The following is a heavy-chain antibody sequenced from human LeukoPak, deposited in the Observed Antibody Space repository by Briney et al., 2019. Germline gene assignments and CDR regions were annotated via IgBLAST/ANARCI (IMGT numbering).Heavy chain of an antibody. Sequence: PSETLSLTCTVSGGSISSSSYYWGCIRQPPGKGLEWLGSIYYSGSSYYIPSLKSRVTISVDTSKNQFSLKLSSVTAADTAVYYCARHLLVAVIVGEGYFDYWGEGTLVTVSS. J-gene: IGHJ4*02. D-gene: IGHD1-26*01. CDR3: ARHLLVAVIVGEGYFDY. CDR2: IYYSGSS. V-gene: IGHV4-39*01. CDR1: GGSISSSSYY.